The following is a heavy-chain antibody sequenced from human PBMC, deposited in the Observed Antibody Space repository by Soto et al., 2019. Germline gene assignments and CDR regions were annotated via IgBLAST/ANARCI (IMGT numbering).Heavy chain of an antibody. D-gene: IGHD3-10*02. CDR3: ARLILCSGSGWDAFDI. CDR1: GYSFTSYW. V-gene: IGHV5-51*01. CDR2: IYPGDSDT. J-gene: IGHJ3*02. Sequence: PGESLKISCKGSGYSFTSYWIGWVRQMPGKGLEWMGIIYPGDSDTRYSPSFQGQVTISADKSISTAYLQWSSLKASDTAMYYCARLILCSGSGWDAFDIWGQGTMVTVSS.